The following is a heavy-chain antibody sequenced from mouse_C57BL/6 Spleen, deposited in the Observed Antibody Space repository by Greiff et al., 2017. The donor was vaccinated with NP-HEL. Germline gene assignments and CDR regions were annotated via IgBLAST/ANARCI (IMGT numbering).Heavy chain of an antibody. J-gene: IGHJ2*01. CDR3: ARGRLSHFDY. CDR1: GFTFSDYG. V-gene: IGHV5-17*01. CDR2: ISSGSSTI. D-gene: IGHD1-1*01. Sequence: EVHLVESGGGLVKPGGSLKLSCAASGFTFSDYGMHWVRQAPEKGLEWVAYISSGSSTIYYADTVKGRFTISRDNAKNTLFLQMTSLRSEDTAMYYCARGRLSHFDYWGQGTTLTVSS.